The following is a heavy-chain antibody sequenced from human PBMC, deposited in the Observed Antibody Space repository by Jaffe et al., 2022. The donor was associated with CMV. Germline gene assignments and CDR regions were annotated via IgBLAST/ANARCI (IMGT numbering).Heavy chain of an antibody. V-gene: IGHV1-3*01. D-gene: IGHD1-26*01. CDR1: GYTFTSYA. CDR2: INAGNGNT. Sequence: QVQLVQSGAEVKKPGASVKVSCKASGYTFTSYAMHWVRQAPGQRLEWMGWINAGNGNTKYSQKFQGRVTITRDTSASTAYMELSSLRSEDTAVYYCARPKKEWEPIDAFDIWGQGTMVTVSS. J-gene: IGHJ3*02. CDR3: ARPKKEWEPIDAFDI.